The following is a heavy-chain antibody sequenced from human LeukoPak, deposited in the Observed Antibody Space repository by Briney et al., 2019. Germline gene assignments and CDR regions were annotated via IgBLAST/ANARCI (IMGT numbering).Heavy chain of an antibody. CDR2: INHSGST. CDR1: GGSFSGYY. D-gene: IGHD3-10*01. J-gene: IGHJ5*02. Sequence: SETLSLTCAVYGGSFSGYYWSWIRQPPGKGLEWIGEINHSGSTNYNPSLKSRVTMSVDTSKNQFSLKLSSVTAADTAVYYCARERGLEITMVRGVHEYNWFDPWGQGTLVTVSS. V-gene: IGHV4-34*01. CDR3: ARERGLEITMVRGVHEYNWFDP.